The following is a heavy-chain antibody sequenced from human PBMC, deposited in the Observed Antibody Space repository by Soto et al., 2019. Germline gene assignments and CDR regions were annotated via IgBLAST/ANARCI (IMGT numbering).Heavy chain of an antibody. CDR3: AKILLSSAIVSYGMDV. CDR1: GGSFSGYY. J-gene: IGHJ6*02. V-gene: IGHV4-34*01. Sequence: SETLSLTCAVYGGSFSGYYWSWIRQPPGKGLEWIGEINHSGSTNYNPSLKSRVTISVDTSKNQFSLKLSSVTAADTAVYYCAKILLSSAIVSYGMDVWGQGTTVTVSS. CDR2: INHSGST. D-gene: IGHD2-2*01.